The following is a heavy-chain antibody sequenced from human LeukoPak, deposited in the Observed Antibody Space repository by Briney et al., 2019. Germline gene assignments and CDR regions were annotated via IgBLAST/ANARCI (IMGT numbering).Heavy chain of an antibody. J-gene: IGHJ4*02. D-gene: IGHD2-2*01. CDR3: ARDHLLGPEFGYFDY. CDR2: ISSSSSSYI. V-gene: IGHV3-21*01. Sequence: GGSLRLSCAASGFTFSSYSMNWVRQAPGKGLEWVSSISSSSSSYIYYADSVKGRFTISRDNAKNSLYLQMNSLRAEDTAVYYCARDHLLGPEFGYFDYWGQGTLVTVSS. CDR1: GFTFSSYS.